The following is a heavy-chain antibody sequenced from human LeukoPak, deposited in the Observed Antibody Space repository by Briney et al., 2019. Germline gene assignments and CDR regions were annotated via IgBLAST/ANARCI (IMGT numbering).Heavy chain of an antibody. CDR2: ISNKANSYTT. CDR1: GFTFSDQY. D-gene: IGHD1-26*01. J-gene: IGHJ3*01. Sequence: GGSLRLSCTASGFTFSDQYIDWVRQAPGKGLEWVGRISNKANSYTTEYATSVKGRFTISRDDSRNSLYLHMNSLKTEDTAVYHCTRGYSELHIYAFDVWGQGTMVTVSS. V-gene: IGHV3-72*01. CDR3: TRGYSELHIYAFDV.